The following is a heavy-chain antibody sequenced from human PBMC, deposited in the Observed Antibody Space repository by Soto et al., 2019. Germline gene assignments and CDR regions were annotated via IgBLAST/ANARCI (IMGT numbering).Heavy chain of an antibody. CDR3: ARESNHYQDFFQN. D-gene: IGHD2-2*01. J-gene: IGHJ4*02. Sequence: ASVKVSCKTSGHPFPSFEVHWIRQAPGQRPEWMGGISNAGSGNTKYSQKFQDRLTITGDKRATTVYMALSSLTSEDTATYYCARESNHYQDFFQNWGQGTQVTVYS. CDR1: GHPFPSFE. V-gene: IGHV1-3*01. CDR2: ISNAGSGNT.